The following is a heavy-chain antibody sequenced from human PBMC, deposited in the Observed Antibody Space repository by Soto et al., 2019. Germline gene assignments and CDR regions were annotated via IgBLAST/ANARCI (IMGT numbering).Heavy chain of an antibody. J-gene: IGHJ4*02. Sequence: QVQLQQWGAGLLKPSETLSLTCAVYGGSFSGYYWSWIRQPPGKGLEWIGEINHSGSTNYNPSLKSLVTISVDTSKNQFSLKLSSVTAADTAVYYCARTLKKAVAGTGASDYWGQGTLVTVSS. CDR2: INHSGST. CDR3: ARTLKKAVAGTGASDY. D-gene: IGHD6-19*01. V-gene: IGHV4-34*01. CDR1: GGSFSGYY.